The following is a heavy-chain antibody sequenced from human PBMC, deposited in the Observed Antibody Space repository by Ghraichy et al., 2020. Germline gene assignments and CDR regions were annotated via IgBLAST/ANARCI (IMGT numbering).Heavy chain of an antibody. J-gene: IGHJ4*02. V-gene: IGHV6-1*01. Sequence: SQTLSLTCAISGDSVSSNSDSWNWVRQSPSRGLEWLGRTYYRSEWFNDYAVSVKSRIAINPDTSKNQFSLQLKSVTPEDTAVYYCARIECSGGDCYHYFDYWGQGTLVTVSS. CDR1: GDSVSSNSDS. CDR3: ARIECSGGDCYHYFDY. D-gene: IGHD2-21*02. CDR2: TYYRSEWFN.